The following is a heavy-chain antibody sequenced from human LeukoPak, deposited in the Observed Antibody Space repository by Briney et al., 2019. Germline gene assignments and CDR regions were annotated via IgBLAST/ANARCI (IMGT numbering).Heavy chain of an antibody. V-gene: IGHV4-61*02. D-gene: IGHD5-18*01. CDR3: AAYSYGYFGYFDY. Sequence: SETLSLTCTVSGGSISSGSYYWGWLRQPGGTGLEWVGRIYTSGSTNYNPSLKSRVTISVDTSKHQFSLKLTSVTAADPAVYYCAAYSYGYFGYFDYWGQGTLVTVSS. J-gene: IGHJ4*02. CDR1: GGSISSGSYY. CDR2: IYTSGST.